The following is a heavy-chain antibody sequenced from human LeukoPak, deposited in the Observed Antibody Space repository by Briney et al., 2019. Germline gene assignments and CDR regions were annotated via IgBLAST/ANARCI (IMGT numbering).Heavy chain of an antibody. CDR2: INHRGST. Sequence: SETLSLTCAVYGGSFSNLYWSWLRQPPGKGLEWIGDINHRGSTTYNPSLKSRVTISIDTSKNQFSLHLTSVTAADTAVYYCASLILIAAGSDFWGQGNLVTVSS. J-gene: IGHJ4*02. D-gene: IGHD6-13*01. CDR1: GGSFSNLY. CDR3: ASLILIAAGSDF. V-gene: IGHV4-34*01.